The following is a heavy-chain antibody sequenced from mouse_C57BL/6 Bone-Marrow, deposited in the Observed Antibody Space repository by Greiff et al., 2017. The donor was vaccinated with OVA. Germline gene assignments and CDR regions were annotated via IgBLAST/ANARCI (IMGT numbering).Heavy chain of an antibody. J-gene: IGHJ4*01. CDR2: ISSGGSYT. Sequence: EVKVVESGGDLVKPGGSLKLSCAASGFTFSSYGMSWVRQTPDKRLEWVATISSGGSYTYYPDSVKGRFTISRDNAKNTLYLQMGSLKAEDTAMYYCARYWYYAMDYWGQGTSVTVSS. D-gene: IGHD4-1*01. CDR1: GFTFSSYG. CDR3: ARYWYYAMDY. V-gene: IGHV5-6*01.